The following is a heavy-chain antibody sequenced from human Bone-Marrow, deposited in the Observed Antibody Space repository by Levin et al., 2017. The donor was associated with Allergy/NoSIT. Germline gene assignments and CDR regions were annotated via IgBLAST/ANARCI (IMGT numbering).Heavy chain of an antibody. Sequence: GGSLRLSCAPSGFSFDDYAMHWVRQAPGKGLEWVSGISWNSGSIGYADSVKGRFTISRDNAKNSLYLQMNRLRAEDTALYFCAKDQAEGSYGPYYFDCWGQGTLVTVSS. CDR1: GFSFDDYA. J-gene: IGHJ4*02. CDR3: AKDQAEGSYGPYYFDC. V-gene: IGHV3-9*01. CDR2: ISWNSGSI. D-gene: IGHD5-18*01.